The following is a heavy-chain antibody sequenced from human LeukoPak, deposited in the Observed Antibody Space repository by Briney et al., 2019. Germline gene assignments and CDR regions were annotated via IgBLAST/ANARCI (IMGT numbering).Heavy chain of an antibody. CDR1: GGSISSYY. Sequence: SETLSLTCTVSGGSISSYYWSWIPQPPGKGLEWIGYIYYSGSTNYNPFLKSRVTISVDTSKNQFSLKLSSVTAADTAVYYCARVDPDSSSTLEVFDYWGQGTLVTVSS. V-gene: IGHV4-59*01. J-gene: IGHJ4*02. CDR3: ARVDPDSSSTLEVFDY. D-gene: IGHD6-6*01. CDR2: IYYSGST.